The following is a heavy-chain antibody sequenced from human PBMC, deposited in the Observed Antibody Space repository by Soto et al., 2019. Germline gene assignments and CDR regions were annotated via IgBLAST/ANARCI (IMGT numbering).Heavy chain of an antibody. D-gene: IGHD5-12*01. CDR1: GFTFSSYG. CDR3: TGDIVYYFDY. CDR2: ISYDGSNK. Sequence: QVQLVESGGGVVQPGRSLRLSCAASGFTFSSYGMDWVRQAPGKGLEWVSVISYDGSNKYYADSVKGRFTISRDNSKNTLYLQMNSLRAEDTAVYYCTGDIVYYFDYWGQGTLVTVSS. V-gene: IGHV3-30*03. J-gene: IGHJ4*02.